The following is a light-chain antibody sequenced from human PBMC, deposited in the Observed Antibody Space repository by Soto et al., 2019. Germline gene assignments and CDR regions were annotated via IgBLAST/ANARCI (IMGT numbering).Light chain of an antibody. V-gene: IGKV3-15*01. J-gene: IGKJ1*01. Sequence: EIVMTQSPATRSVSPGERATLSCRASQSVSGNLAWYQQKPGQAPRLLIYGASTRATGIPARFSGSGSGTEFTLTISSLQSEDFAVYYCQQYNNWLRTFGQGTKVNIK. CDR3: QQYNNWLRT. CDR2: GAS. CDR1: QSVSGN.